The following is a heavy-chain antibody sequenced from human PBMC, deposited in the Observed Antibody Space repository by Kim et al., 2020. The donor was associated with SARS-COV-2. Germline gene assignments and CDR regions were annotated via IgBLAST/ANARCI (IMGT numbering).Heavy chain of an antibody. V-gene: IGHV3-53*01. CDR1: GFTVSSNY. Sequence: GGSLRLSCAASGFTVSSNYMSWVRQAPGKGLEWVSVIYSGGSTYYADSVKGRFTISRDNSKNTLYLQMNSLRAEDTAVYYCARGSTVTTTTDYWGQGTLVTVSS. CDR2: IYSGGST. CDR3: ARGSTVTTTTDY. D-gene: IGHD4-17*01. J-gene: IGHJ4*02.